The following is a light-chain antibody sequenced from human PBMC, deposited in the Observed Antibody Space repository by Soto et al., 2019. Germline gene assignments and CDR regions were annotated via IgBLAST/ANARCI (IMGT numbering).Light chain of an antibody. CDR2: DVS. CDR3: HQYCSSPLT. CDR1: QSVSSSL. Sequence: EIVLTQSPGTLSLSPGEGATLSCRASQSVSSSLLAWFQQKPGQAPRLLIHDVSSRATGIPDRFSGSGSGTDFTLSISRLEPEDFAVYYCHQYCSSPLTFGQGTKLEIK. V-gene: IGKV3-20*01. J-gene: IGKJ2*01.